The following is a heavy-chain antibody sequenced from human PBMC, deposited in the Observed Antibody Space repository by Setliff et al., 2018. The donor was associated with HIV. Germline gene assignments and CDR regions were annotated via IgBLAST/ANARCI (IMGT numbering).Heavy chain of an antibody. CDR2: ISTSGSPI. V-gene: IGHV3-11*04. CDR3: AKMTPSYYFYMDD. J-gene: IGHJ6*03. Sequence: GGSLRLSCAASGFTFSDYYMSWIRQAPGKGLEWVSFISTSGSPIYYADSVKGRFTISRDNAKNSLYLQMHSLRAEDTAIYYCAKMTPSYYFYMDDWGNGTTVTVSS. D-gene: IGHD2-15*01. CDR1: GFTFSDYY.